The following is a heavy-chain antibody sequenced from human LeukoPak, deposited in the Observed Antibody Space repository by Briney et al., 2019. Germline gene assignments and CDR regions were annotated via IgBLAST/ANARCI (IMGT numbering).Heavy chain of an antibody. CDR3: ARLGNYYDSSGLDAFDI. CDR2: ISSSGSTI. D-gene: IGHD3-22*01. V-gene: IGHV3-11*01. CDR1: GFTFSDYY. J-gene: IGHJ3*02. Sequence: GESLRLSCAASGFTFSDYYMSWIRQAPGKGLEWVSYISSSGSTIYYADSVKGRFTISRDNAKNSLYLQMNSLRAEDTAVYYCARLGNYYDSSGLDAFDIWGQGTMVTVSS.